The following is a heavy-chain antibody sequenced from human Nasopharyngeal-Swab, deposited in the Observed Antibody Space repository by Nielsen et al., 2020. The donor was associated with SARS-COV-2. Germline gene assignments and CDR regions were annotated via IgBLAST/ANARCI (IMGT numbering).Heavy chain of an antibody. CDR2: INSDGRTT. V-gene: IGHV3-74*01. CDR3: AGGAAGMDV. D-gene: IGHD6-25*01. J-gene: IGHJ6*02. Sequence: QAPGKGLLSVAHINSDGRTTIYADAVKGRFTISRDRAKNTLYLQMDSLRGEDTAVYYCAGGAAGMDVWGQGITVTVSS.